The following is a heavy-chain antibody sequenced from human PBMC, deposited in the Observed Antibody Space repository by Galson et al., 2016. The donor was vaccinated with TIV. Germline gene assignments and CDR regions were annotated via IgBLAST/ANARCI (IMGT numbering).Heavy chain of an antibody. D-gene: IGHD4-17*01. CDR2: MNPNSGNT. CDR3: ARSGDYGDY. CDR1: GYSFSTYD. J-gene: IGHJ4*02. Sequence: SVKVSCKASGYSFSTYDINWVRQAPGQGLEWMGWMNPNSGNTGYSLKFRGRVTMTRNTSERTAYMELSSLTSEDTAVYYCARSGDYGDYWGQGTLVTVSS. V-gene: IGHV1-8*01.